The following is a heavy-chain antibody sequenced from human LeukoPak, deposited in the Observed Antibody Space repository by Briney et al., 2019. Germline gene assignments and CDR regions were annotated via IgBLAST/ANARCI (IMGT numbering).Heavy chain of an antibody. CDR2: ISSSSSYI. D-gene: IGHD2-15*01. CDR1: GFTFSSYS. CDR3: ATMVVAATVYYYGMDV. J-gene: IGHJ6*02. V-gene: IGHV3-21*01. Sequence: GGSLRLSCAASGFTFSSYSMNWVRQAPGKGLEWVSSISSSSSYIYYADSVKGRFTISRDNAKNSLYLQMNSLRAEDTAVYYCATMVVAATVYYYGMDVWGQGTTVTVSS.